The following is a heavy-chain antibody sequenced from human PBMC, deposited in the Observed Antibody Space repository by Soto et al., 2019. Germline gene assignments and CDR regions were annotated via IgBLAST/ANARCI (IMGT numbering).Heavy chain of an antibody. D-gene: IGHD4-4*01. J-gene: IGHJ4*02. V-gene: IGHV3-23*01. CDR3: AKVTTVTTAYFDY. CDR1: GFTFSSYA. Sequence: PGGSLRLSCAASGFTFSSYAMSWVRQAPGKGLEWVSAISGSGGGTYYADSVKGRFTISRDNSKNTLYLQMNSLRAEDTAVYYCAKVTTVTTAYFDYWGQGTLVTVSS. CDR2: ISGSGGGT.